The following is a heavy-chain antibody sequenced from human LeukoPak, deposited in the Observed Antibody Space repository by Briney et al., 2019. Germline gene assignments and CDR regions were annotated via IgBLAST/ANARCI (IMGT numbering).Heavy chain of an antibody. J-gene: IGHJ4*02. CDR1: GFTFSRYD. CDR2: TSIDYSTI. V-gene: IGHV3-48*03. D-gene: IGHD3-3*01. Sequence: GGSLRLSCTASGFTFSRYDMNWVRQAPGKGLEWVSYTSIDYSTIYYAHSVKGRFTISRDNAKNSLYLQLNSLRAEDTALYYCARVVPITIFDYWGQGTLVTVSS. CDR3: ARVVPITIFDY.